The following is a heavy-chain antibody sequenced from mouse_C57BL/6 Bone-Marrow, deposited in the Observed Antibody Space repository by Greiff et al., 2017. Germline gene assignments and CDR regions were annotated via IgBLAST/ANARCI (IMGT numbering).Heavy chain of an antibody. CDR2: IDPENGDT. D-gene: IGHD1-1*01. J-gene: IGHJ2*01. V-gene: IGHV14-4*01. CDR1: GFNINDDY. CDR3: TRFNYYGYYFDY. Sequence: EVMLVESGAELVRPGASVKLSCTASGFNINDDYMHWVKQRPEQGLEWIGWIDPENGDTEYASKFQGKATITADTSSNTAYLQLSSLTSEDTAVYYCTRFNYYGYYFDYWGQGTTLTVSS.